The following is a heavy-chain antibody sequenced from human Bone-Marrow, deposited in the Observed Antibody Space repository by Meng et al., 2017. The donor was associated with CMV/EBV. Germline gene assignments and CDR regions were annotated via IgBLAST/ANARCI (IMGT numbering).Heavy chain of an antibody. Sequence: CPVSVASISSGYYYWSWIRQPPGKGLEWIGYIYYSGSTYYNPSLKSRVTISVDTSKNQFSLKLSSVTAADTAVYYCARARGDGWFDPWGQGTLVTVSS. J-gene: IGHJ5*02. CDR1: VASISSGYYY. V-gene: IGHV4-30-4*08. CDR2: IYYSGST. CDR3: ARARGDGWFDP. D-gene: IGHD2-21*02.